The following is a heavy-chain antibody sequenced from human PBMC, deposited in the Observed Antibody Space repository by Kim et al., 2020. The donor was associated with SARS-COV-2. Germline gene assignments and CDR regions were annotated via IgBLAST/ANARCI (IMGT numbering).Heavy chain of an antibody. D-gene: IGHD2-15*01. CDR3: ARAVVVVAATVSIWFDP. V-gene: IGHV1-69*04. CDR2: IIPILGIA. J-gene: IGHJ5*02. Sequence: SVKVSCKASGGTFSSYAISWVRRAPGQGLEWMGRIIPILGIANYAQKFQGRVTITADKSTSTAYMELSSLRSEDTAVYYCARAVVVVAATVSIWFDPWGQGTLVTVSS. CDR1: GGTFSSYA.